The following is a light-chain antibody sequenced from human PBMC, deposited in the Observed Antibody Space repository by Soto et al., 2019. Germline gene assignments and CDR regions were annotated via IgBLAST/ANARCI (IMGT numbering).Light chain of an antibody. CDR2: DAS. V-gene: IGKV3-11*01. CDR1: QSVNTY. CDR3: QQRDNWPWT. J-gene: IGKJ1*01. Sequence: EIVLTQSPAPLSLSPGERAILSCRASQSVNTYLAWYQQKSGQSPRLLIFDASNRAAGTPARFSGSGSGTDFTLTISSLEPEDFAVYYCQQRDNWPWTFGQGTKVDIK.